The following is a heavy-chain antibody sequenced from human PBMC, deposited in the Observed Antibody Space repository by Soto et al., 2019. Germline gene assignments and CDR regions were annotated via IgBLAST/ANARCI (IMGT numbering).Heavy chain of an antibody. V-gene: IGHV4-59*01. CDR3: ATRDAPYGDYDV. Sequence: SETLSLTCTVAGGSISRYYWSWTRQPPGKGLEWIGYIYYSGSTNYNPSLKSRVTISVDTSKHQFSLKLSSVTAADTAVYYSATRDAPYGDYDVWRQATTVTVSS. D-gene: IGHD4-17*01. J-gene: IGHJ6*02. CDR1: GGSISRYY. CDR2: IYYSGST.